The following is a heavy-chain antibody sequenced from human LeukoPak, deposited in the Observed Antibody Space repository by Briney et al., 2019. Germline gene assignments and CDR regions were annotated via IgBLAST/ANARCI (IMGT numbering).Heavy chain of an antibody. Sequence: AGGSLRLSCAASGFPFSAYWVHWVRQAPGKGLVWVSRINTDGTYTSYADSVKGRFTISRDNAQNTLFLQMTSLRVEDTAVYYCAKDMTGPDDSWDPGTLVTVSS. CDR2: INTDGTYT. CDR3: AKDMTGPDDS. D-gene: IGHD3-16*01. V-gene: IGHV3-74*01. J-gene: IGHJ4*02. CDR1: GFPFSAYW.